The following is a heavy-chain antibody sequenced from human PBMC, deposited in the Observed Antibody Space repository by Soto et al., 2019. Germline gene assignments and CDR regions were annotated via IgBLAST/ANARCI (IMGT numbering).Heavy chain of an antibody. CDR1: GYTFTSYR. V-gene: IGHV1-18*04. Sequence: QVPLVQSGAEVKKPGASVKVSCKASGYTFTSYRISWVRQAPGQGLEWMGWISAYNGNTNYAQKLQGRVTMTTDTSTSTADMELRSLGSDDTAVYYCARGCSSTSCYIGWFDPWGQGTLVTVS. CDR2: ISAYNGNT. D-gene: IGHD2-2*02. CDR3: ARGCSSTSCYIGWFDP. J-gene: IGHJ5*02.